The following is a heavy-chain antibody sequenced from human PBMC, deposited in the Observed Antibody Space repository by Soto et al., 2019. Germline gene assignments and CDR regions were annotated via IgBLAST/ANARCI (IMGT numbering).Heavy chain of an antibody. Sequence: EVQLVESGGGLAQPGRSLRLSCTSSGFTFDHFAMTWFRQAPGKGLEWVGFITSKGYGGTTEYAASVKGRFTISRDDSKSIAYLQMDSLKTEDTAVYYCTRVPPNNYGSGTYPFDYWGQGALVTVSS. D-gene: IGHD3-10*01. V-gene: IGHV3-49*03. J-gene: IGHJ4*02. CDR1: GFTFDHFA. CDR3: TRVPPNNYGSGTYPFDY. CDR2: ITSKGYGGTT.